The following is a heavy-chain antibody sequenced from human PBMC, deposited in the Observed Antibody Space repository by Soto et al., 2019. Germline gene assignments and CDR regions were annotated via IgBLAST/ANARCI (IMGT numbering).Heavy chain of an antibody. CDR2: INPATGAA. Sequence: QLHLVQSGAVVKKPGASVTVSCSASGYPVTAYYMHWVRQAPGRGLEWMGGINPATGAAKYTQTFECMVTMTRDTSTRTVFMELSGLTSEDTAVFYGARGGGVGVAGSAAFDMWGQGTVVTVSS. CDR3: ARGGGVGVAGSAAFDM. CDR1: GYPVTAYY. V-gene: IGHV1-2*02. D-gene: IGHD3-3*01. J-gene: IGHJ3*02.